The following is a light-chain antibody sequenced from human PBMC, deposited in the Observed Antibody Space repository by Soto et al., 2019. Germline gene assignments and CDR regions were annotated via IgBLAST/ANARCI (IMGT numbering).Light chain of an antibody. CDR2: DTF. CDR1: HSVSAS. V-gene: IGKV3-11*01. J-gene: IGKJ2*01. CDR3: QQRSNLPYT. Sequence: EIVLTQSPATLSLSAGERASLSCRASHSVSASLGWYQQRPGQAPRLLIYDTFNRATGIPGRFSGSGSGTDFTLTISSLEPEDFAVYYCQQRSNLPYTFGQGTKLEIK.